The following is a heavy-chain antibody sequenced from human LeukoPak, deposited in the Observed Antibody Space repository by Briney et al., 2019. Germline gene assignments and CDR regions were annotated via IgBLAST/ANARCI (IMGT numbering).Heavy chain of an antibody. J-gene: IGHJ6*02. V-gene: IGHV1-2*02. D-gene: IGHD6-6*01. CDR2: INPNSGGT. Sequence: ASVKVSCTASGYTVTGYYMHWVRQAPGQGLEWMGWINPNSGGTNYAQKFQGRVTMTRDTSISTAYMELSRLRSDDTAVYYCASSSSFHYYYGMDVWGQGTTVTVSS. CDR3: ASSSSFHYYYGMDV. CDR1: GYTVTGYY.